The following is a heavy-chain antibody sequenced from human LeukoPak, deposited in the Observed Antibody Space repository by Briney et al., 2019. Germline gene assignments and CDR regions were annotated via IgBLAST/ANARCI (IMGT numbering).Heavy chain of an antibody. CDR2: INPNSGGT. V-gene: IGHV1-2*02. CDR1: GYTLTELS. Sequence: ASVKVSCKVSGYTLTELSMHWVRQAPGQGLEWMGWINPNSGGTNYAQKFRGRVTMTRDTSINTAYMELSRLRSDDTAVYYCARRRTIFGVVGDYFHYWGQGTLVTVSS. J-gene: IGHJ4*02. CDR3: ARRRTIFGVVGDYFHY. D-gene: IGHD3-3*01.